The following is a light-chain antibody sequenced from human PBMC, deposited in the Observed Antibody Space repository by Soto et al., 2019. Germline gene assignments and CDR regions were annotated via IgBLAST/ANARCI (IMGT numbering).Light chain of an antibody. J-gene: IGKJ2*01. CDR3: QQRSNWPPMYT. V-gene: IGKV3-11*01. CDR1: QSVSDY. Sequence: DTVLTQSPATLSLSPGERATLSCRASQSVSDYLAWYQQKPGQAPRLLIYGASNRATGIPARFSGSGSGTDFTLTISSLEPEDFAVYYCQQRSNWPPMYTLGQGTKLEIK. CDR2: GAS.